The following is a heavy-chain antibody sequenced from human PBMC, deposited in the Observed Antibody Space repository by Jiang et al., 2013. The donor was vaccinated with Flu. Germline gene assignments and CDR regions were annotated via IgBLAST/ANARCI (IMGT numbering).Heavy chain of an antibody. D-gene: IGHD2-2*02. Sequence: GLVKPSQTLSLTCTVSGGSISSGGYYWSWIRQHPGKGLEWIGYIYYSGSTYYNPSLKSRVTISVDTSKNQFSLKLSSVTAADTAVYYCARDPLPVPAAITTWGQGTLVTVSS. CDR1: GGSISSGGYY. CDR3: ARDPLPVPAAITT. J-gene: IGHJ5*02. V-gene: IGHV4-31*03. CDR2: IYYSGST.